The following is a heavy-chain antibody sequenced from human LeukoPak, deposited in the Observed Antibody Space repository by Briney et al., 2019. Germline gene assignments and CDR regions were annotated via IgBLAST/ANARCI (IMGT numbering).Heavy chain of an antibody. J-gene: IGHJ4*02. CDR1: GYTFTSYD. CDR2: MNPNSGNT. Sequence: GASLKVSCTASGYTFTSYDINWVRQATGQGLEWMGWMNPNSGNTGYAQKFQGRVTMTRNTSISTAYMELRSMRSEDTAVYYCARGLSSGWYSDYWGQGTLVTVSS. D-gene: IGHD6-19*01. CDR3: ARGLSSGWYSDY. V-gene: IGHV1-8*01.